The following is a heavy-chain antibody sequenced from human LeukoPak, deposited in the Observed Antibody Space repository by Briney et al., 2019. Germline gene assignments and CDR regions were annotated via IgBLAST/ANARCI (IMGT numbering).Heavy chain of an antibody. CDR2: ISAYNGNT. D-gene: IGHD6-19*01. CDR1: GYTFTGYI. CDR3: ARVDSSGPTGFDY. J-gene: IGHJ4*02. Sequence: ASVKVSCKASGYTFTGYIMHWVRQAPGQALEWMGWISAYNGNTNYAQKLQGRVTMTTDTSTSTAYMELRSLRSGDTAVYYCARVDSSGPTGFDYWGQGTLVTVSS. V-gene: IGHV1-18*04.